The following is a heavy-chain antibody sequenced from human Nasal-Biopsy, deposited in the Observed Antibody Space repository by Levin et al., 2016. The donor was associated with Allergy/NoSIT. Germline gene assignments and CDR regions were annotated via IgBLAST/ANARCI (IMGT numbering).Heavy chain of an antibody. J-gene: IGHJ4*02. CDR1: GFTFSNSA. V-gene: IGHV3-69-1*01. D-gene: IGHD3-9*01. CDR2: ISSSQIV. Sequence: GESLKISCSGSGFTFSNSAMTWVRQAPGKGLEWVSSISSSQIVVYRDSVKGRFTISRDNSKNTVYLQMNSLRVDDTAIYYCARLNAPYIDFSADYWGRGTMVAVSS. CDR3: ARLNAPYIDFSADY.